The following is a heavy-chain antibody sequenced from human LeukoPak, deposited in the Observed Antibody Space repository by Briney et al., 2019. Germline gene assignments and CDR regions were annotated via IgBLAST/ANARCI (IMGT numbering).Heavy chain of an antibody. D-gene: IGHD1-26*01. CDR1: GGTFSSYA. CDR3: ARGGVMGATKFDY. Sequence: SVKVSCKASGGTFSSYAISWVRQAPGQGLEWMGGIIPIFGTANYAQKFQGRVTITTDESTSTAYMELSSLRSEDTAVYYCARGGVMGATKFDYWGQGTLVTVSS. CDR2: IIPIFGTA. V-gene: IGHV1-69*05. J-gene: IGHJ4*02.